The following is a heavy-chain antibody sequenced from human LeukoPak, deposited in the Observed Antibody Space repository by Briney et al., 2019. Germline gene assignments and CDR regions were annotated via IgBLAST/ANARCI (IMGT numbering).Heavy chain of an antibody. Sequence: PGGSLRLSCAASGFTFSSYSMNWVRQAPGKGLEWVSYISTSSTIYYADSVKGRFTISRDNAKNSLYLQMNSLRAEDTAMYYCARGDNWTLDYYYYMDVWGKGTTVTVSS. D-gene: IGHD1-20*01. J-gene: IGHJ6*03. CDR2: ISTSSTI. V-gene: IGHV3-48*04. CDR3: ARGDNWTLDYYYYMDV. CDR1: GFTFSSYS.